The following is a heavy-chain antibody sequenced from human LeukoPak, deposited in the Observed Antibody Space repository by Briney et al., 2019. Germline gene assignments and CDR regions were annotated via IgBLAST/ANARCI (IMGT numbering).Heavy chain of an antibody. CDR1: GFTFSSYA. Sequence: PGGSLRLSCAASGFTFSSYAMHWVRQAPRKGLEWVTVIPYDGSNKFYADSVKGRFTISRDNSKNTLYLQMNSLRAEDTAVYYCARDKVDYYDNSGYYLDAFDVWGEGKMVTVSS. D-gene: IGHD3-22*01. CDR2: IPYDGSNK. J-gene: IGHJ3*01. CDR3: ARDKVDYYDNSGYYLDAFDV. V-gene: IGHV3-30-3*01.